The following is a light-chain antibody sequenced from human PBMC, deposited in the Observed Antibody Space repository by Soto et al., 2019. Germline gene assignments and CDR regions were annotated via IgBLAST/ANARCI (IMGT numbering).Light chain of an antibody. CDR2: KAS. Sequence: DIQMTQSPSTLSGSVGDRVTITCRASQTISSWLAWYQQKPGKAPKLLIYKASTLKSGVPSRFSGSGSGTDFTLTISSLDPEDFAVYYCQQRSNWPITFGQGTRLEIK. CDR1: QTISSW. V-gene: IGKV1-5*03. J-gene: IGKJ5*01. CDR3: QQRSNWPIT.